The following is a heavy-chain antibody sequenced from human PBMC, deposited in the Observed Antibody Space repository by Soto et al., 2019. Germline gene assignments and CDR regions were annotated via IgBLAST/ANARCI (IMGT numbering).Heavy chain of an antibody. Sequence: GGSLRLSCAASGGNFSSYGMHWVRQAPGKGLEWVAVISYDGSNEYYADSVKGRFTISRDNSKNTLYLQMNSLRPEDTAVYYCAKDPIPVARSRPAFWGLGTLVTVSS. CDR2: ISYDGSNE. D-gene: IGHD6-19*01. J-gene: IGHJ4*02. CDR3: AKDPIPVARSRPAF. CDR1: GGNFSSYG. V-gene: IGHV3-30*18.